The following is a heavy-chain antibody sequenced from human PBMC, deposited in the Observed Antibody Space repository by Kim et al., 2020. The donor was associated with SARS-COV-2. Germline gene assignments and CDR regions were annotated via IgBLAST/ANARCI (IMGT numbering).Heavy chain of an antibody. J-gene: IGHJ4*02. V-gene: IGHV3-11*04. Sequence: YYADSVKGRFTISRDNAKNSLYLQMNSLRAENTAMYYCTRDPDTSSKVDYWGQGTLVTVSS. D-gene: IGHD5-18*01. CDR3: TRDPDTSSKVDY.